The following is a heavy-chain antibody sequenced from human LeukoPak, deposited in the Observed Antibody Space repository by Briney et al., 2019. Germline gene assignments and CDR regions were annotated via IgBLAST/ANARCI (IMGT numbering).Heavy chain of an antibody. V-gene: IGHV4-39*01. Sequence: PSETLSLTCTVSGGSISSSDYYWGWIRQPPGKGLEWIGRINYSGTTDYNPSLRSRVTISVDTSKNQFSLRLNSVTAADTAVYYCARRETGKPFDYWGQGTLVTVSS. CDR3: ARRETGKPFDY. D-gene: IGHD7-27*01. CDR2: INYSGTT. J-gene: IGHJ4*02. CDR1: GGSISSSDYY.